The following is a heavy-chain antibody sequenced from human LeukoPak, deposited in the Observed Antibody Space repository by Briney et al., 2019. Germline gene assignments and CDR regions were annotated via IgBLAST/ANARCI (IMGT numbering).Heavy chain of an antibody. CDR2: IYSDNT. V-gene: IGHV3-53*01. CDR3: ARRAGAYSHPYDY. Sequence: GASLRLSCAASGFTFSNAWMSWVRQAPGKGLEWVSFIYSDNTHYSDSVKGRFTISRDNSKNTLYLQMNSLRAEDTAVYYCARRAGAYSHPYDYWGQGTLVTVSS. D-gene: IGHD4/OR15-4a*01. CDR1: GFTFSNAW. J-gene: IGHJ4*02.